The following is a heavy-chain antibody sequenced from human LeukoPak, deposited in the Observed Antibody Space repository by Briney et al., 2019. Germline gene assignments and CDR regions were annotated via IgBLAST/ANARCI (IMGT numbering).Heavy chain of an antibody. CDR1: GFTFSSYW. Sequence: GGSLRLSCAASGFTFSSYWMSWVRQAPGKGLEWVANIKQDGSEKYYVDSVKGRFTISRDNAKNSLYLQMNSLRAEDTALYYCAKDAESVAGTSGYYYGMDVWGQGTTVTVSS. CDR2: IKQDGSEK. V-gene: IGHV3-7*03. J-gene: IGHJ6*02. D-gene: IGHD6-19*01. CDR3: AKDAESVAGTSGYYYGMDV.